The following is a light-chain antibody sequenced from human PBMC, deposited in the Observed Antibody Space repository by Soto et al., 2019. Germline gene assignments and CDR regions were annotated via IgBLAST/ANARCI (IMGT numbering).Light chain of an antibody. V-gene: IGKV3-20*01. CDR2: GAS. J-gene: IGKJ1*01. CDR1: QSVSSSY. Sequence: EIVLTQSPGTLSLSPGERATLSCRASQSVSSSYLAWYQQKPGQAPRLLIYGASSRATGIPDRFSGSGSGTDFTLTISGLEPEDFAVYYCQQYYDSPETFGQGTKGDIK. CDR3: QQYYDSPET.